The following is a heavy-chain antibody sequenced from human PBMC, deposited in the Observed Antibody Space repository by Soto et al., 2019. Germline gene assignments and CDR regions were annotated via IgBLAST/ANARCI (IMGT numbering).Heavy chain of an antibody. CDR1: GYTLTELS. D-gene: IGHD3-22*01. CDR2: FDPEDGET. Sequence: ASVKVSCKVSGYTLTELSMHWVRQAPGKGLGWMGGFDPEDGETIYAQKFQGRVTMTEDTSTDTAYMELSSLRSEDTAVYYCAKDYYDSSGVYYFDYWGQGTLVTVSS. CDR3: AKDYYDSSGVYYFDY. J-gene: IGHJ4*02. V-gene: IGHV1-24*01.